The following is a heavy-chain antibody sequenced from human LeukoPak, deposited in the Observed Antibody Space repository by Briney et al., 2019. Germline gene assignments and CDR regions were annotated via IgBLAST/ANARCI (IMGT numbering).Heavy chain of an antibody. D-gene: IGHD6-19*01. V-gene: IGHV4-30-2*03. CDR2: IYHSGST. CDR1: GGSISSGGYS. Sequence: SQTLSLTCAVSGGSISSGGYSWSWIRQPPGKGLEWIGYIYHSGSTYYNPSLKSRVTISVDTSKNQFSLKLSSVTAADTAVYYCARHDSSGWYGDAFDIWGQGTMVTVSS. J-gene: IGHJ3*02. CDR3: ARHDSSGWYGDAFDI.